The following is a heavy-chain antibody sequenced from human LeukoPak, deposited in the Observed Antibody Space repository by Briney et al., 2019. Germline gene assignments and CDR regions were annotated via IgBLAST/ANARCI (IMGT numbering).Heavy chain of an antibody. CDR2: IYYSGST. J-gene: IGHJ6*03. Sequence: PSETLSLTCTVSGGSISSYYWSWIRQPPGKGLEWIGYIYYSGSTNYNPSLKSRVTISVDTSKNQFSLKLSSVTAADTAVYYCAKDSSSAYYYMDVWGKGTTVTVSS. CDR3: AKDSSSAYYYMDV. V-gene: IGHV4-59*01. CDR1: GGSISSYY.